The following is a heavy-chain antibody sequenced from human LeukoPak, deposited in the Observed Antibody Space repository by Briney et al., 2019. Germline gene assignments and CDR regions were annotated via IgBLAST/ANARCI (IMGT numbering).Heavy chain of an antibody. Sequence: ASVKVSCKASGYTFRNSGVSWVRQAPGQGLEWMGWISAYNGNTNYAQKFQGRVIMTTDSSTSTAYMELRSLRSDDTAVYYCATGGSAPRNIDYWGQGTVVTVSS. J-gene: IGHJ4*02. D-gene: IGHD3-16*01. CDR3: ATGGSAPRNIDY. CDR1: GYTFRNSG. V-gene: IGHV1-18*01. CDR2: ISAYNGNT.